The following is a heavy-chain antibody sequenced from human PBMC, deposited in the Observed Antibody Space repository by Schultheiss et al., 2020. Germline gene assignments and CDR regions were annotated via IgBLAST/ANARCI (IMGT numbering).Heavy chain of an antibody. CDR2: INPNSGGT. Sequence: ASVKVSCKASGYTFTGYYMHWARQAPGQGLEWMGRINPNSGGTNYAQKFQGRVTMTRDTSISTAYMELSRLRSDDTAVYYCARQGRRCTGGVCHYYMDVWGKGTTVTVSS. D-gene: IGHD2-8*02. V-gene: IGHV1-2*06. CDR1: GYTFTGYY. J-gene: IGHJ6*03. CDR3: ARQGRRCTGGVCHYYMDV.